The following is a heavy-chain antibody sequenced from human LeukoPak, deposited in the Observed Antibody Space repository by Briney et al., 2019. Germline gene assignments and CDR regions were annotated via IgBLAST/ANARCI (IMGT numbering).Heavy chain of an antibody. D-gene: IGHD2-8*01. V-gene: IGHV4-4*07. CDR1: GGSISSYY. J-gene: IGHJ3*02. CDR3: ATSLYLDAFDI. CDR2: IYTSGST. Sequence: PSETLSLTCTVSGGSISSYYWSWIRQPAGKGLEWIGRIYTSGSTNYNPSFKSRVTMPVDTSKNQFSLKLSSVTAADTAVYYCATSLYLDAFDIWGQGTMVTVSS.